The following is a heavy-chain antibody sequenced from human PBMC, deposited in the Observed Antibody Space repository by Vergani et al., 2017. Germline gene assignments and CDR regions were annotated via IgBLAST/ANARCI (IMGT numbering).Heavy chain of an antibody. J-gene: IGHJ2*01. V-gene: IGHV4-61*02. CDR3: AREGRRPYYYGSGNMSSYWYLDL. Sequence: HVQLQESGPGLVKPSQTLSLTCTVSGGSISSGISYWSWIRQPAGKGLEWIGHIYTSGSTNYNPSLKSRVTVSVDTSKNQFSLKLSSVTAADTAVYYCAREGRRPYYYGSGNMSSYWYLDLWGRGTLVTVPS. CDR2: IYTSGST. CDR1: GGSISSGISY. D-gene: IGHD3-10*01.